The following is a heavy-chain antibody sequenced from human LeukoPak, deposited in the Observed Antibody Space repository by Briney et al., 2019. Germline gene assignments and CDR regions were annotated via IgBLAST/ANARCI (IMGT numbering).Heavy chain of an antibody. CDR1: GFTFSRYS. J-gene: IGHJ4*02. CDR2: ISISSNYI. CDR3: AKDAAYYYDSSGYPPRFDY. V-gene: IGHV3-21*04. Sequence: PGGSLRLSCAASGFTFSRYSMNWVRQAPGKGLEWVSSISISSNYIYYADSVKGRFTISRDNSKNTLYLQMNSLRAEDTAVYYCAKDAAYYYDSSGYPPRFDYWGQGTLVTVSS. D-gene: IGHD3-22*01.